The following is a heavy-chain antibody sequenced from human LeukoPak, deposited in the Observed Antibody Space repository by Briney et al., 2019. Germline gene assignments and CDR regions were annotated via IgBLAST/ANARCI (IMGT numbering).Heavy chain of an antibody. V-gene: IGHV3-21*01. CDR3: AGSWGYYFDY. CDR2: ISSSSSYI. CDR1: GFTFSSYN. J-gene: IGHJ4*02. D-gene: IGHD7-27*01. Sequence: GGSLRLSCAASGFTFSSYNMNWVRQAPGKGLKWVSSISSSSSYIYYADSVKGRFTISRDNAKNSLYLQMHSLRAEDTAVYYCAGSWGYYFDYWGQGTLVTVSS.